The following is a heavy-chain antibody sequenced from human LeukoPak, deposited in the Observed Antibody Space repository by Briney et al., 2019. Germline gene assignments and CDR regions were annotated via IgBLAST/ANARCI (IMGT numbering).Heavy chain of an antibody. V-gene: IGHV3-30*04. D-gene: IGHD3-10*01. Sequence: GRSLRLSCAASGFTFSSYAMHWVRQAPGKGLEWVAVISYDGSNKYYADSVKGRFTISRDNSKNTLYLQMNSLRAEDTAVYYCARGNYYGSGSYLVWGQGTLVTVSS. CDR1: GFTFSSYA. J-gene: IGHJ4*02. CDR3: ARGNYYGSGSYLV. CDR2: ISYDGSNK.